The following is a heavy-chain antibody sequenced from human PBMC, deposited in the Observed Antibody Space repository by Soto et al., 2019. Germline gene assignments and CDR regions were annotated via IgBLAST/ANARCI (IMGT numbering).Heavy chain of an antibody. CDR1: GFPFDPYV. CDR2: VYRSGDT. CDR3: AREAVFGLTMHYYHYMDV. J-gene: IGHJ6*03. Sequence: GGSLRLSCVASGFPFDPYVMAWVRQAPGKGLEWVSVVYRSGDTNYADSVKGRFTISRDTSKNTLYLNMNSLRADDTAVYYCAREAVFGLTMHYYHYMDVWGKGTTVTVSS. D-gene: IGHD3-3*01. V-gene: IGHV3-66*01.